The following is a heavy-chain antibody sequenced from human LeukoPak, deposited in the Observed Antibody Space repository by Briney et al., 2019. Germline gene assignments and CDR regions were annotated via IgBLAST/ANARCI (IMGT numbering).Heavy chain of an antibody. V-gene: IGHV1-69*06. CDR3: ARVYCSSTSCYETRFDP. D-gene: IGHD2-2*01. CDR1: GGTFSSYA. CDR2: IIPIFGTA. Sequence: SVKVSCKASGGTFSSYAISWVRQAPGQGLGWMGGIIPIFGTANYAQKFQGRVTITADKSTSTAYMELSSLRSEDTAVYYCARVYCSSTSCYETRFDPWGQGTLVTVSS. J-gene: IGHJ5*02.